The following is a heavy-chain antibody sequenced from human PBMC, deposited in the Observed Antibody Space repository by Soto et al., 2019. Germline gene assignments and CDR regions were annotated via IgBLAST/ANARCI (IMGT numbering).Heavy chain of an antibody. J-gene: IGHJ6*02. CDR2: MSYDGSNK. Sequence: QVQLVESGGGVVQPGRSLRLSCAASGFTFSIYGMHWVRQAPGKGLEWVAVMSYDGSNKYYADSVKGRFTISRDNSKNTLYLQMNSLRAEDTAVYYCAKDVVGVTTSYYYGMDVWGQGTTVTVSS. D-gene: IGHD1-26*01. CDR1: GFTFSIYG. CDR3: AKDVVGVTTSYYYGMDV. V-gene: IGHV3-30*18.